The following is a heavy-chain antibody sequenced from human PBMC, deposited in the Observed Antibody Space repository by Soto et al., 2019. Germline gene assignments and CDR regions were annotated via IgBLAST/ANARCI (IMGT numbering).Heavy chain of an antibody. CDR3: ARDGGFRPRSVAGTLYWCFDF. CDR1: GAPFSGYC. D-gene: IGHD6-19*01. J-gene: IGHJ2*01. Sequence: QEQLVQSGAEVKKPGSSVKVSCRASGAPFSGYCLHWGRQAPGQGLEWMGWINPHSGGTNFARRFEDGDTMTADTSINTAYMELSGLRSDDTAVYFCARDGGFRPRSVAGTLYWCFDFWGRGTLVTVSS. V-gene: IGHV1-2*02. CDR2: INPHSGGT.